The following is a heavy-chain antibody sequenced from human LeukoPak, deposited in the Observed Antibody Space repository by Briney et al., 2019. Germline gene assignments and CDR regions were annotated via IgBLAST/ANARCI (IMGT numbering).Heavy chain of an antibody. Sequence: SETLSLTCTVSGGSISSYYWGWIRQPPGKGLEWIGYIYDSGSTNYNPSLKSRVTISVDTSKNQFSLKLSSVTAADTAVYYCARHIDGYIHFDYWGQGTLVTVSS. CDR1: GGSISSYY. J-gene: IGHJ4*02. CDR3: ARHIDGYIHFDY. D-gene: IGHD5-24*01. V-gene: IGHV4-59*08. CDR2: IYDSGST.